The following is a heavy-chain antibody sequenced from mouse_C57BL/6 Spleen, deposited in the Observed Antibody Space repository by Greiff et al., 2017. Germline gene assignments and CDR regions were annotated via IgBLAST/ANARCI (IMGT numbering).Heavy chain of an antibody. V-gene: IGHV1-55*01. J-gene: IGHJ3*01. CDR2: IYPGSGST. CDR1: GYTFTSYW. CDR3: ARDYYGSSFAY. D-gene: IGHD1-1*01. Sequence: QVHVKQPGAELVKPGASVKMSCKASGYTFTSYWITWVKQRPGQGLEWIGDIYPGSGSTNYNEKFKSKATLTVDTSSSTAYMQLSSLTSEDSAVYYCARDYYGSSFAYWGQGTLVTVSA.